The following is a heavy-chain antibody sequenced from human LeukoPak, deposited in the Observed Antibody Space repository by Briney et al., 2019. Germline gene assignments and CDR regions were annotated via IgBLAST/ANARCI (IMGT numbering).Heavy chain of an antibody. V-gene: IGHV3-9*01. D-gene: IGHD6-19*01. CDR3: AKDAGYSSGWSPYAFDI. Sequence: GGSLRLSCAASGFTFDDYAMHWVRQAPGKGLEWVSGISWNSGSIGYADSVKGRFTISRDNAKNSLYLQMNSLRAEDTALYYCAKDAGYSSGWSPYAFDIWGQGTMATVSS. J-gene: IGHJ3*02. CDR1: GFTFDDYA. CDR2: ISWNSGSI.